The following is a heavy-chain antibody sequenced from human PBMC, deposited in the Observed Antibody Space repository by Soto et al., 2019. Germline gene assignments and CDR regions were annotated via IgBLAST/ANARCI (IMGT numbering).Heavy chain of an antibody. CDR2: IKQDGSEK. J-gene: IGHJ5*02. CDR3: ARVGGRFGEYNWFDP. CDR1: GFTFSSYW. Sequence: GGSLRLSCAASGFTFSSYWMSWVRQAPGKGLEWVANIKQDGSEKYYVDSVKGRFTISRDNAKNSLYLQMNSLRAEDTAVYYCARVGGRFGEYNWFDPWGQGTLVTVSS. V-gene: IGHV3-7*01. D-gene: IGHD3-10*01.